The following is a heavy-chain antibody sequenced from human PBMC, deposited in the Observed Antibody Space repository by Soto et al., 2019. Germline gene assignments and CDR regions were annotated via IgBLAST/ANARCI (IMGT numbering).Heavy chain of an antibody. CDR1: GGSITTSDYS. V-gene: IGHV4-30-2*01. CDR3: VRERTIFGVAPGGGVDV. D-gene: IGHD3-3*01. CDR2: IYHTGTT. J-gene: IGHJ6*02. Sequence: QLQLQESGSGLVKPSQTLSLTCAVSGGSITTSDYSWSWIRQPPGRGLEWIGSIYHTGTTHYIPSLKSRVTMSLDKSKNQFSLDLTSMTAADTAVYYCVRERTIFGVAPGGGVDVWGRGTTVTVS.